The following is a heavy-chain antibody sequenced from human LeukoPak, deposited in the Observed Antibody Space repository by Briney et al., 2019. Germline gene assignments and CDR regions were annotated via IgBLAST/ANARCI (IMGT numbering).Heavy chain of an antibody. Sequence: GGSLRLSCTASGFTFGDYAMSWFRQAPGKGLEWVGFIRSKAYGGTTEYAASVKGRFTISRDDSKSIAYLQMNSLKTEDTAVYYCTSLLDLWFGEQTNWFDPWGQGTLVTVSS. CDR3: TSLLDLWFGEQTNWFDP. CDR2: IRSKAYGGTT. V-gene: IGHV3-49*03. J-gene: IGHJ5*02. CDR1: GFTFGDYA. D-gene: IGHD3-10*01.